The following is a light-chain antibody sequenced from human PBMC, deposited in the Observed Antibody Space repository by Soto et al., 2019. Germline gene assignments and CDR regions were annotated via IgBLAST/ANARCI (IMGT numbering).Light chain of an antibody. J-gene: IGLJ7*01. V-gene: IGLV3-25*03. CDR3: QSSANSGTYAV. CDR2: RGT. CDR1: ALPNLS. Sequence: SYELTQPPSMSVSPGQTARITCSGDALPNLSAYWYQQKPGQAPVLVIYRGTERPSGIPDRFSGSRSGTTVTLTISGVQAEDEADYYGQSSANSGTYAVFGGGTQLTVL.